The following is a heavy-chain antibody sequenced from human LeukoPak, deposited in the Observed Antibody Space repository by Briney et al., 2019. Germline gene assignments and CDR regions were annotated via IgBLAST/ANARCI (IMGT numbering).Heavy chain of an antibody. V-gene: IGHV3-23*01. CDR1: GFTFSNYA. D-gene: IGHD2-2*01. J-gene: IGHJ4*02. CDR3: AKGRFVVVPAARGDYFDY. CDR2: IGGDGGSP. Sequence: GGSLRLSCAASGFTFSNYAMTWVRQAPGKGLEWVSTIGGDGGSPYYADSVTGRFVISKDNSKNTLYLQMNSLRAEDTAVYYCAKGRFVVVPAARGDYFDYWGQGTLVTVSS.